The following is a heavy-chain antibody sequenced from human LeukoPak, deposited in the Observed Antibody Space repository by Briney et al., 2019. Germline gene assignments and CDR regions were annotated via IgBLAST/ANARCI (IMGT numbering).Heavy chain of an antibody. J-gene: IGHJ4*02. CDR1: GFTFSDYY. V-gene: IGHV3-11*01. Sequence: GGSLRLSCAASGFTFSDYYMSWIRQAPGKGLEWVSYISSSGSTIYYADSVKGRFTISRDNAKNSLYLQMNSLRAEDTVLYYCAKDDSSGAFDYWGQGTLVTVSS. D-gene: IGHD3-22*01. CDR2: ISSSGSTI. CDR3: AKDDSSGAFDY.